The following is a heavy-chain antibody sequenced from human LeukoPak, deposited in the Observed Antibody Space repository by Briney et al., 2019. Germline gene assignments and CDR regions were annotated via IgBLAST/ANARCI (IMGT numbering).Heavy chain of an antibody. CDR3: ARISYPSSGWYSDY. Sequence: GGSLRLSCAASGFTFSSYWMSWVRQAPGKGLEWVANIKQDGREKYYVDSVKGRFTISRDNAKNSLYLQMNSLRAEDTAVYYCARISYPSSGWYSDYWGQGTLVTVSS. CDR1: GFTFSSYW. J-gene: IGHJ4*02. CDR2: IKQDGREK. V-gene: IGHV3-7*01. D-gene: IGHD6-19*01.